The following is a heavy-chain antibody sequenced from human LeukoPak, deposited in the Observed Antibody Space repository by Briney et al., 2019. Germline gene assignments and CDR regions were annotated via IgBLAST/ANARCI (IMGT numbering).Heavy chain of an antibody. CDR3: ASPFDFNV. CDR2: INPKSGGT. D-gene: IGHD3-9*01. Sequence: GASVKVSCKXSGYTFTGYYMHWVRQAPGQGLEWMGWINPKSGGTSYAKNFQGRVTMTSDTSINTAYMELSRLRSDDTAVYYCASPFDFNVWGQGTMVTVSS. J-gene: IGHJ3*01. CDR1: GYTFTGYY. V-gene: IGHV1-2*02.